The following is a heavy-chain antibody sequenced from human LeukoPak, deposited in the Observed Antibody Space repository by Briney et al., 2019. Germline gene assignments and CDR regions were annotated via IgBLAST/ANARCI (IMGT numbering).Heavy chain of an antibody. CDR2: ISGSSSYI. V-gene: IGHV3-21*01. CDR1: GFNFSSYS. CDR3: ARGLGDGSYVGLN. Sequence: GGSLRLSCAASGFNFSSYSMNWVRQAPGKGLEWVSSISGSSSYIYYADSVKGRFTISRDNAKNSLSLQMNSLRAEDTAVYYCARGLGDGSYVGLNWGQGTRVTVFS. J-gene: IGHJ4*02. D-gene: IGHD3-10*01.